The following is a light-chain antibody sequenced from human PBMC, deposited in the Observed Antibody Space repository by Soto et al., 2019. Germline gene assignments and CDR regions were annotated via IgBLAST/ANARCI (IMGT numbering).Light chain of an antibody. Sequence: QSVLTQPASVSGSPGQSITISCTGTSSDVGSYNLVSWYQQHPGKAPKLMIYEVSKPPSGVSNLFSGYKSGNTASLTIAGLQTEDEADYYCCSYASSGTLLFGGGTKLTVL. V-gene: IGLV2-23*02. CDR2: EVS. J-gene: IGLJ2*01. CDR1: SSDVGSYNL. CDR3: CSYASSGTLL.